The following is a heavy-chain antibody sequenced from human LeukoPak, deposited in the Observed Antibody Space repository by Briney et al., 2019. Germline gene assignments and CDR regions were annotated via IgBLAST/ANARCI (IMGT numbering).Heavy chain of an antibody. J-gene: IGHJ4*02. CDR1: GFDFRKYG. CDR3: ARDGSGWSSDY. Sequence: PGGSLRLSCAASGFDFRKYGIHWVRQAPGKGLEWVAIMWNDGITGKYADSVRGRFSVSRDNSKNTVYLEVDSLRADDTSVYYCARDGSGWSSDYWGQGTLVTVSS. D-gene: IGHD6-19*01. V-gene: IGHV3-33*01. CDR2: MWNDGITG.